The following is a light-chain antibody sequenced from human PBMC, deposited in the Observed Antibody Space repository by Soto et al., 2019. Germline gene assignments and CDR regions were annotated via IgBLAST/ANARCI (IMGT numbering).Light chain of an antibody. CDR3: HQYGNSYT. CDR1: QTVRNNY. V-gene: IGKV3-20*01. J-gene: IGKJ2*01. Sequence: EFVLTQSPGTLSLPPGERATLSCRASQTVRNNYLAWYQQKPGQAPRLLIYGASSRATGIPDRFSGSGSGTDFTLTISRLEPEDLAVYYCHQYGNSYTFGQGTKV. CDR2: GAS.